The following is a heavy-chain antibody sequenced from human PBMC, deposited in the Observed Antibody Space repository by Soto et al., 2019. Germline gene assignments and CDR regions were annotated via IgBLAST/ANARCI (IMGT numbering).Heavy chain of an antibody. CDR3: AKYHHCGNSAFDY. Sequence: QVQLVESGGGVVQPGRSLRLSCAASGFTFRSYGMHWVRQAPGKGLEWVAVISYDGSNKYYADYVKGRFTISRDNSKNTRYQQMNILRAEDTAVYYCAKYHHCGNSAFDYWGQGTLVTVSS. D-gene: IGHD2-21*02. CDR1: GFTFRSYG. J-gene: IGHJ4*02. V-gene: IGHV3-30*18. CDR2: ISYDGSNK.